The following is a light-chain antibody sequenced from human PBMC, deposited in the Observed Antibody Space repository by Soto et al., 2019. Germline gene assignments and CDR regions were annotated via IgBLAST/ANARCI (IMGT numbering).Light chain of an antibody. CDR3: QQYNDWPPT. Sequence: EIVMTQSPATLSVSPGEKATPSFRASQSVSSNLAWYQQKPGRAPRLLIYGASTRATGMPARFSGSGSGTEFTLTISSLQSEDFAVYYCQQYNDWPPTFGQGTKVDIK. CDR1: QSVSSN. V-gene: IGKV3-15*01. CDR2: GAS. J-gene: IGKJ1*01.